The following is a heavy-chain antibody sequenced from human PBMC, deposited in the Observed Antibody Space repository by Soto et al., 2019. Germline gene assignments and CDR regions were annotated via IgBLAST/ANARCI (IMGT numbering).Heavy chain of an antibody. J-gene: IGHJ5*02. D-gene: IGHD5-18*01. CDR1: GGSISRGGYS. V-gene: IGHV4-30-2*01. Sequence: SETLSLTCAVSGGSISRGGYSWSWIRQPRGRGLEWIGYIYHSGSTYYNPSLKSPVTISVDRSKNQFPLKLSSVTAADTAVYYCARAGPKYSYGYGPWFDPWGQGTLVTVSS. CDR3: ARAGPKYSYGYGPWFDP. CDR2: IYHSGST.